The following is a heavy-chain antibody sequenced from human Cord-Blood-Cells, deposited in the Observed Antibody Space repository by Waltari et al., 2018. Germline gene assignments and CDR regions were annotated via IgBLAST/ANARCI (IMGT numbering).Heavy chain of an antibody. CDR3: AREDFGVAHFDY. D-gene: IGHD3-3*01. J-gene: IGHJ4*02. Sequence: EGQLVESGGGLVQPGGSLILPCAASGSTFVSIWMIGFRQAPGKGLEWVANIKQDGSEKYYVDSVKGRFTISRDNAKNSLYLQMNSLRAEDTAVYYCAREDFGVAHFDYWGQGTLVTVSS. CDR2: IKQDGSEK. V-gene: IGHV3-7*01. CDR1: GSTFVSIW.